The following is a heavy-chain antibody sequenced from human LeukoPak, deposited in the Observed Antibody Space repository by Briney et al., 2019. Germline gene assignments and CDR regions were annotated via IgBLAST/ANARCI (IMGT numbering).Heavy chain of an antibody. CDR3: ASNTYYYDSYGPSEVGTDV. J-gene: IGHJ6*02. D-gene: IGHD3-22*01. CDR2: TYYRSKWYN. CDR1: GDSVSSNSAA. V-gene: IGHV6-1*01. Sequence: PSQTLSLTCAISGDSVSSNSAAWNWIRQSPSRGLEWLGRTYYRSKWYNDYAVSVKSRITINPDTSKNQFSLQLNSVTPEDTAVYYCASNTYYYDSYGPSEVGTDVWGQGTTVTVSS.